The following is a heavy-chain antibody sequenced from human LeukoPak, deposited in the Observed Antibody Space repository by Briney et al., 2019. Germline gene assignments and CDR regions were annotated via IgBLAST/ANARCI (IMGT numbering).Heavy chain of an antibody. J-gene: IGHJ4*02. D-gene: IGHD3-22*01. Sequence: PSETLSLTCAVSGGSISSSDWWSWVRQPPGKGLEWIGEIYHGGSTNYNPSLKSRVTISVDKSKNQFSLKLSSVTAADTAVYYCARDSIGDYYDSSGYYDYWGQGTLVTVSS. CDR2: IYHGGST. CDR1: GGSISSSDW. V-gene: IGHV4-4*02. CDR3: ARDSIGDYYDSSGYYDY.